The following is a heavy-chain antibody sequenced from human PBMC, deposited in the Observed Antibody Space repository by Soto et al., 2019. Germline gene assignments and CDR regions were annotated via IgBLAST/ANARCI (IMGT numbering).Heavy chain of an antibody. V-gene: IGHV3-23*01. CDR1: GFTFSSYA. CDR2: ISGSGGST. CDR3: AKAEGGGYVDRTRNYYYYGMDV. J-gene: IGHJ6*02. Sequence: GGSLRLSCAASGFTFSSYAMSWVRQAPGKGLEWVSAISGSGGSTYYADSVKGRFTISRDNSKNTLYLQMNSLRAEDTAVYYCAKAEGGGYVDRTRNYYYYGMDVWGQGTTVTVSS. D-gene: IGHD5-12*01.